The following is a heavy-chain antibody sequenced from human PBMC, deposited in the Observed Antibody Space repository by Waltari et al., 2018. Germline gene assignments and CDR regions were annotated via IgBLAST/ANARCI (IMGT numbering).Heavy chain of an antibody. J-gene: IGHJ5*02. CDR1: GYTLTELS. CDR3: ATEGPTGNWFDP. Sequence: SVKVSCQVSGYTLTELSMHWVRQAPGKGLEWMGGFDPEDGETIYAQKFQGRVTMTEDTSTDTAYMELSSLRSEDTAVYYCATEGPTGNWFDPWGQGTLVTVSS. D-gene: IGHD4-4*01. V-gene: IGHV1-24*01. CDR2: FDPEDGET.